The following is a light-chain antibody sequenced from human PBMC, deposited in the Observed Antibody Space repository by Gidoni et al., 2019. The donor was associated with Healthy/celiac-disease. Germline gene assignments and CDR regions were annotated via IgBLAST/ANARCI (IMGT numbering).Light chain of an antibody. CDR2: GAS. J-gene: IGKJ2*01. Sequence: IVLTKSPGTLSLSPGERATLSCRARQSVSSSYLAWYQQKPGQAPRLLIYGASSRATGIPDRFSGSGSGTDFTLTISRLEPEDFAVYYCQQYGSSPMYTFGQGTKLEIK. V-gene: IGKV3-20*01. CDR1: QSVSSSY. CDR3: QQYGSSPMYT.